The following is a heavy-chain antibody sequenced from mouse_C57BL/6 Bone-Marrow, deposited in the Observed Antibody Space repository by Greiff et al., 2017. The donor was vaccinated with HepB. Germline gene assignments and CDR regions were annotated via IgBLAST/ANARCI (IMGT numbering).Heavy chain of an antibody. CDR3: ARHNSSCSMDD. J-gene: IGHJ4*01. V-gene: IGHV5-15*01. CDR2: ISNLADSI. CDR1: GFTFSDYG. D-gene: IGHD1-1*01. Sequence: EVMLVESGGGLVQPGGSLKLSCEASGFTFSDYGMAWVRQAPRKGPEWVAFISNLADSIYYADTVTGRYTISRENAKNTLYLEMSSLRSEDTAMYYCARHNSSCSMDDWGKGTSVTVSS.